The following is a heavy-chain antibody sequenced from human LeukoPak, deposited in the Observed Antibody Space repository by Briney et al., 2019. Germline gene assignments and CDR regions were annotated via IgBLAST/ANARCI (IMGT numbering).Heavy chain of an antibody. CDR2: IYYRGST. J-gene: IGHJ4*02. D-gene: IGHD1-26*01. CDR1: GGSFTDYY. V-gene: IGHV4-59*12. CDR3: TRYREHGTQDS. Sequence: SETLSLTCTVSGGSFTDYYWGWIRPPPGKGLEWIGSIYYRGSTLYKPPFRIRVSISKDTLNVQISLNLNAVTAADTAVYFCTRYREHGTQDSWGQGTLVTVS.